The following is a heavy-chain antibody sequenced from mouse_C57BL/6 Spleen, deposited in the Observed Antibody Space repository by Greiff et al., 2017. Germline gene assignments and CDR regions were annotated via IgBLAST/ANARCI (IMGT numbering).Heavy chain of an antibody. D-gene: IGHD3-3*01. V-gene: IGHV1-82*01. Sequence: VKLMESGPELVKPGASVKISCKASGYAFSSSWMNWVKQRPGKGLEWIGRIYPGDGDTNYNGKFKGKATLTADKSSSTAYMQLSSLTSEDSAVYFCARSDWAAWFAYWGQGTLVTVSA. J-gene: IGHJ3*01. CDR1: GYAFSSSW. CDR3: ARSDWAAWFAY. CDR2: IYPGDGDT.